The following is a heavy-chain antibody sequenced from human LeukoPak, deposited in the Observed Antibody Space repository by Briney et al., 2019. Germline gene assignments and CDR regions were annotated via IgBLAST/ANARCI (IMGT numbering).Heavy chain of an antibody. CDR2: IYYSGRT. V-gene: IGHV4-59*01. CDR3: ARESHCTNGVCYGGSFDY. J-gene: IGHJ4*02. CDR1: GGSISSYY. D-gene: IGHD2-8*01. Sequence: SETLSLTCTVSGGSISSYYWSWLRQPPGKGLEWVGYIYYSGRTNYNPSLKSRVTISVDTSKNQFSLKLSSVTAADTDVYYCARESHCTNGVCYGGSFDYWGQGTLVTVSS.